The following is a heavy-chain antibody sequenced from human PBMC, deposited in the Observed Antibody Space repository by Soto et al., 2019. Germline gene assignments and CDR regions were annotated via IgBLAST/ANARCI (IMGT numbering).Heavy chain of an antibody. J-gene: IGHJ4*02. CDR3: ARRDPSGVLRYLDN. D-gene: IGHD2-15*01. CDR1: GGTLTSFINYP. V-gene: IGHV1-69*06. Sequence: QMQLVQAGAEVKNPGSSVKVSCKASGGTLTSFINYPINWVRQGPGQGLEWMGGIVPNGGTVNYAQKVQGRATSTADKSTGTAYMELSSLRSEDTAFYYCARRDPSGVLRYLDNWGQGTLVTVSS. CDR2: IVPNGGTV.